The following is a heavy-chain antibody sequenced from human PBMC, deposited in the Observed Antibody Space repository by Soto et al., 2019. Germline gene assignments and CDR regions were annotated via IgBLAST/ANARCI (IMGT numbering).Heavy chain of an antibody. Sequence: QVQLVQSGPDLKRPGASMKVSCKASGYTFTSYGISWVRQAPGQGLEWMAWISPLKGRTQYSQKAQRGVTLSTDTSSNTAYMHMTTLRLDDTAVYYCAMDYGDRPEYFKHWGQGTLVTV. CDR3: AMDYGDRPEYFKH. CDR1: GYTFTSYG. J-gene: IGHJ1*01. V-gene: IGHV1-18*04. D-gene: IGHD4-17*01. CDR2: ISPLKGRT.